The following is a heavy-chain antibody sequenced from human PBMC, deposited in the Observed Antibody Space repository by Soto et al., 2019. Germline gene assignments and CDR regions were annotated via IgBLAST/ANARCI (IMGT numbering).Heavy chain of an antibody. J-gene: IGHJ6*03. Sequence: GGSLRLSCAASGFTFSSYAMSWVRQAPGKGLEWVSAISGSGGSTYYADSVKGRFTISRDNSKNTLYLQMNSLRAEDTAVYYCAKRLEGFDYYYYNYMDVWGKGTTVTVSS. CDR3: AKRLEGFDYYYYNYMDV. CDR2: ISGSGGST. CDR1: GFTFSSYA. V-gene: IGHV3-23*01. D-gene: IGHD1-1*01.